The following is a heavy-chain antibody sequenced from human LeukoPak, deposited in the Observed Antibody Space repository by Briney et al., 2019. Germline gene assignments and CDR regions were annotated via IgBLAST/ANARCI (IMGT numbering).Heavy chain of an antibody. V-gene: IGHV1-18*01. D-gene: IGHD6-13*01. Sequence: ASVKVSCKASGYTFSNYGISWVRQAPGQGLEWMGWISAYNGNTNYAQKLQGRVTMTTDTSTSTAYMELRSLRSDDTAVYYCARDFSIAAAGTVDYWGQGTLVTVSS. J-gene: IGHJ4*02. CDR3: ARDFSIAAAGTVDY. CDR2: ISAYNGNT. CDR1: GYTFSNYG.